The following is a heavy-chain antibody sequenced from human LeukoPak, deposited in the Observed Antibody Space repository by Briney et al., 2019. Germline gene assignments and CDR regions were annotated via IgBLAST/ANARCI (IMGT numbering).Heavy chain of an antibody. Sequence: QPGGSLRLSCAASGFTFSSYAMSWVRQAPGKGLEWVSAIGGSGGSTYYADSVKGRFTISRDNSKNTLYLQMNSLRAEDTAVYYCASHYYDNSGYHYFDYWGQGTLVTVSS. V-gene: IGHV3-23*01. CDR1: GFTFSSYA. CDR2: IGGSGGST. D-gene: IGHD3-22*01. J-gene: IGHJ4*02. CDR3: ASHYYDNSGYHYFDY.